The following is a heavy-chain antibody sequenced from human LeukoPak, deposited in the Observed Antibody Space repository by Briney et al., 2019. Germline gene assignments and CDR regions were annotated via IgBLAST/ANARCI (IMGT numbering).Heavy chain of an antibody. J-gene: IGHJ4*02. CDR3: AREGEVVPAPPVDY. CDR1: GGSISSSSYY. V-gene: IGHV4-39*07. CDR2: IYYSGST. D-gene: IGHD2-2*01. Sequence: ETLSLTCTVSGGSISSSSYYWGWIRQPPGKGLEWIGSIYYSGSTYYNPSLKSRVTISLDTSKNQFSLKLTSVTAADTAVYFCAREGEVVPAPPVDYWGQGTLVTVSS.